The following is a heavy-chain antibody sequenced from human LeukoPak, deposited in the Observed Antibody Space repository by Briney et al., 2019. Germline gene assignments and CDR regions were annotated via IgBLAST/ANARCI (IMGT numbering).Heavy chain of an antibody. CDR1: GFTFSSYA. Sequence: PGGSLRLSCAASGFTFSSYAMSWVRQAPGKGLEWVSGISGSGGSTYYADSVKGRFTISRDNSKNTLYLQMNSLRADDTAIYYCAKDAAAAGSAYYFEYWGQGTLVTVSS. J-gene: IGHJ4*02. V-gene: IGHV3-23*01. CDR3: AKDAAAAGSAYYFEY. CDR2: ISGSGGST. D-gene: IGHD6-13*01.